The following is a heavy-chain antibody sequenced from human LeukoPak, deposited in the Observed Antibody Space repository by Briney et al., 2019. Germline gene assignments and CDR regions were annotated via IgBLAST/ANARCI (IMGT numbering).Heavy chain of an antibody. CDR2: INPNSGGT. J-gene: IGHJ5*02. D-gene: IGHD2-2*01. Sequence: ASVKVSCKASGYTFTGYYMHWVRQAPGQGLEWMGWINPNSGGTNYAQKFQGRVTMTRDTSISTAYMELSRLRSDDTAVYYCARDRTLGYCSSTSCRVNWFDPWGQGTLVTVSS. CDR3: ARDRTLGYCSSTSCRVNWFDP. V-gene: IGHV1-2*02. CDR1: GYTFTGYY.